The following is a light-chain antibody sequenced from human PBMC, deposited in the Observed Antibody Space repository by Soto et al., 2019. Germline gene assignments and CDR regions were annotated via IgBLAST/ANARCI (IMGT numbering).Light chain of an antibody. CDR3: QHYNSLPIT. J-gene: IGKJ5*01. V-gene: IGKV1-33*01. Sequence: DIQMTQSPSSLSAIVGYRVTITCQASQDIRFYLNWYQHKTGQAPKLLSYDASQLETGVPSKFRGSGSGTEFTFTINNLQAEDIGTYYCQHYNSLPITFGQGTRLEIK. CDR2: DAS. CDR1: QDIRFY.